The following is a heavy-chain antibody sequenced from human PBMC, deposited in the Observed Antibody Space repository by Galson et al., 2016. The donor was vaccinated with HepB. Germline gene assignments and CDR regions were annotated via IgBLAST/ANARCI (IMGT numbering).Heavy chain of an antibody. CDR3: AKRPYSYGWHYGMDV. V-gene: IGHV3-23*01. D-gene: IGHD5-18*01. Sequence: SLRLSCAASGFSFSSYAMSWVRQAPGKGLEWVSGITSGGTTSYADSVEGRFTISRDNSKNILYLQMKSLRDEDTAVYYCAKRPYSYGWHYGMDVWGQGTTVTVSS. CDR2: ITSGGTT. CDR1: GFSFSSYA. J-gene: IGHJ6*02.